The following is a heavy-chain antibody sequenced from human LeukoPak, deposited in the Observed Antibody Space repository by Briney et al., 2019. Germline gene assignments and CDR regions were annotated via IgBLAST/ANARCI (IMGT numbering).Heavy chain of an antibody. D-gene: IGHD5-12*01. Sequence: GESLKISCKGSGYSFTSYWIGWVRQMPGKALEWMGIIYPGDSDTRYSPSFQGQVTISADKSISTAYLQWSSLKASDTAMYYCATHSGGGYSGYGPSFDYWGQGTLVTVSS. CDR2: IYPGDSDT. J-gene: IGHJ4*02. CDR3: ATHSGGGYSGYGPSFDY. CDR1: GYSFTSYW. V-gene: IGHV5-51*01.